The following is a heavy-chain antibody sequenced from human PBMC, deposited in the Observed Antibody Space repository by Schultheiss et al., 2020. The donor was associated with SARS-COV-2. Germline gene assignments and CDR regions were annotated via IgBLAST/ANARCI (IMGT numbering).Heavy chain of an antibody. J-gene: IGHJ4*02. CDR1: GYTFTSYY. Sequence: ASVKVSCKASGYTFTSYYMHWVRQAPGQGLEWMGIINPSGGSTSYAQKFQGRVTMTRDTSTSTAYMELSRLRSDDTAVYYCARDRDYGDHWGYWGQGTLVTVSS. D-gene: IGHD4-17*01. V-gene: IGHV1-46*01. CDR3: ARDRDYGDHWGY. CDR2: INPSGGST.